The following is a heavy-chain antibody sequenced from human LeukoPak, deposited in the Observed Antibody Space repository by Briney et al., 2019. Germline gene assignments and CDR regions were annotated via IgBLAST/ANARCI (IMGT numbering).Heavy chain of an antibody. J-gene: IGHJ6*03. V-gene: IGHV4-61*02. D-gene: IGHD6-19*01. CDR2: IYTSGST. Sequence: SETLSLTCTVSGGSISSSSYYWGWIRQPAGKGLEWIGRIYTSGSTNYNPSLKSRVTMSVDTSKNQFSLKLSSVTAADTAVYYCAREAGVAGTFYYYYMDVWGKGTTVTISS. CDR3: AREAGVAGTFYYYYMDV. CDR1: GGSISSSSYY.